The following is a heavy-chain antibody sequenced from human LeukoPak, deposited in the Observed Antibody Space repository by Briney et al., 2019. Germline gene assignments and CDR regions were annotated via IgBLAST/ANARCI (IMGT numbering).Heavy chain of an antibody. CDR3: ARRARIVVVVADPDYYYYYMDV. D-gene: IGHD2-15*01. J-gene: IGHJ6*03. CDR1: GYTFTSYG. V-gene: IGHV1-18*01. Sequence: EASVKVSCKASGYTFTSYGISWVRQAPGQGLEWMGWISAYNGNTNYAQKLQGRVTITTDTSTSTAYMELRSLRSDDTGVYYCARRARIVVVVADPDYYYYYMDVWGKGTTVTVSS. CDR2: ISAYNGNT.